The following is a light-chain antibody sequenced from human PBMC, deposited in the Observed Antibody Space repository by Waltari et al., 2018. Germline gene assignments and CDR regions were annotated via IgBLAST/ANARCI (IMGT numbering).Light chain of an antibody. CDR2: RSD. CDR3: AAWDDSLNAWI. Sequence: QSLLTQPPSISGAPGQRVTISCSGGSSNIGRNSVNLDEQVPGTAPKLLLFRSDQRPSGVSDRFSGSKSGTSASLTITGLLSADEADYICAAWDDSLNAWIFGGGTRLTVL. J-gene: IGLJ3*02. V-gene: IGLV1-44*01. CDR1: SSNIGRNS.